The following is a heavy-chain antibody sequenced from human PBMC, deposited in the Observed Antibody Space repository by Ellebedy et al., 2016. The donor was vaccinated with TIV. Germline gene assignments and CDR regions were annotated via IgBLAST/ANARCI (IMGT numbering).Heavy chain of an antibody. CDR2: ISRGSDYI. CDR1: GFTFSIYS. CDR3: ARGALVGATMPFDF. V-gene: IGHV3-21*01. J-gene: IGHJ4*02. D-gene: IGHD1-26*01. Sequence: GGSLRLXXAASGFTFSIYSMNWVRQAPEKGLEWVSAISRGSDYIYYADSVKGRFTISRDNAKNSLYLQMNSLRAEDTAVYYCARGALVGATMPFDFWGQGTLVTVSS.